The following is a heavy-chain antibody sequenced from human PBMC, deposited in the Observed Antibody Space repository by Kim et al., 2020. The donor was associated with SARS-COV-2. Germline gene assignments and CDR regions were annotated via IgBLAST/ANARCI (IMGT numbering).Heavy chain of an antibody. CDR1: GFTFSSYA. V-gene: IGHV3-23*01. D-gene: IGHD2-15*01. Sequence: GGSLRLSCAASGFTFSSYAMSWVRQAPGKGLEWVSLIGGSGGSTYYADPGKGRFTISRDNSKNTLYLQMNSLRAEDTAVYYCAKDGYCSGGSCFPPYFDYWGQGTLVTVSS. J-gene: IGHJ4*02. CDR2: IGGSGGST. CDR3: AKDGYCSGGSCFPPYFDY.